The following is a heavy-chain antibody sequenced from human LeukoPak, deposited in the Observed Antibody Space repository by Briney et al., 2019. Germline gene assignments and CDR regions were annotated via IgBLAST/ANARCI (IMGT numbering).Heavy chain of an antibody. CDR2: LYSDGNT. V-gene: IGHV3-53*01. J-gene: IGHJ4*02. D-gene: IGHD1-14*01. CDR1: GFTVITND. CDR3: ARGVEPLAANTLAY. Sequence: GGSLRLSCAASGFTVITNDMTWVRQAPGKGLEWVSVLYSDGNTKYADSVQGRFTISRDNSKNTLYLEMNSPSPDDRAVYYCARGVEPLAANTLAYWGQGTLVTVSS.